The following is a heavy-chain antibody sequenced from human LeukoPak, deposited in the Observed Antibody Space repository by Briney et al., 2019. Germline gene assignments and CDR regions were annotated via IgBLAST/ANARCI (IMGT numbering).Heavy chain of an antibody. CDR3: ARSPMLRGARGGYYFDY. Sequence: SVKVSCKASGTTFSSYAVSWVRQAPGQGLEWMGGIIPMFGAPDYTPKFQGRVSITTDESTSTAYMELSSLRSEDTAVYYCARSPMLRGARGGYYFDYWGQGTLSPSPQ. CDR1: GTTFSSYA. CDR2: IIPMFGAP. V-gene: IGHV1-69*05. J-gene: IGHJ4*02. D-gene: IGHD4/OR15-4a*01.